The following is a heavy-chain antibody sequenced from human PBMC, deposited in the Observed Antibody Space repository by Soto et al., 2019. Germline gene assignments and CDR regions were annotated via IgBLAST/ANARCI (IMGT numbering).Heavy chain of an antibody. CDR1: GFTFSSYD. D-gene: IGHD6-6*01. V-gene: IGHV3-13*01. J-gene: IGHJ6*02. CDR3: ARINPFRLYGMDV. Sequence: EVPLVESGGGLVQPGGSLRLSCAASGFTFSSYDMHWVRQATGKGLEWVSGIGSAGDTYYPGSVKGRFTISRENAKNSLYLQMNSLRAGDTAVYYCARINPFRLYGMDVWGQGTTVTVSS. CDR2: IGSAGDT.